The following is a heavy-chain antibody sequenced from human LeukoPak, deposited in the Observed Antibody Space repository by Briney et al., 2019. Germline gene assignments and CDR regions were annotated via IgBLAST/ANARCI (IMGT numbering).Heavy chain of an antibody. J-gene: IGHJ6*03. CDR2: IWYDGSNN. V-gene: IGHV3-33*01. Sequence: GGSLRLSCAASGFSFSSYGMHWVRQAPGKGLEWVAVIWYDGSNNYYADSVKGRFTISRDNSKNSLYLQMNSLRAEDTAVYYCASSPVLFGVDYYYYMDVWGKGTTVTVSS. CDR1: GFSFSSYG. D-gene: IGHD3-3*01. CDR3: ASSPVLFGVDYYYYMDV.